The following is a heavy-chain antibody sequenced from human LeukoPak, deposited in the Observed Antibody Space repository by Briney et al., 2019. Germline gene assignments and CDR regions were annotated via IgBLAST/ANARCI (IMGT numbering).Heavy chain of an antibody. Sequence: GGSLRLSCAASGFTFSSNYMSWVRQAPGKGLEWVSVIYSGGSTYYADSVKGRFIISRDNSKNTLYLQMNSLRAEDTAVYYCARDPIAATGYFDYWGQGTLVTVSS. V-gene: IGHV3-66*01. CDR1: GFTFSSNY. D-gene: IGHD6-13*01. J-gene: IGHJ4*02. CDR3: ARDPIAATGYFDY. CDR2: IYSGGST.